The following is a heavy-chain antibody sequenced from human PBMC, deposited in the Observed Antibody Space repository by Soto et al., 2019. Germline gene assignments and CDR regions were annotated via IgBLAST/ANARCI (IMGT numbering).Heavy chain of an antibody. V-gene: IGHV4-39*07. J-gene: IGHJ6*02. CDR2: IYYSGMT. CDR3: ARDRSSWYGGYYYHGMDV. D-gene: IGHD6-13*01. CDR1: GGSISSSSYY. Sequence: PSETLSLTCTVSGGSISSSSYYWGWIRQPPGKGREWMGSIYYSGMTYQHPALQGRVTISVDTSKNQFSLKLSSVTAADTAVYYCARDRSSWYGGYYYHGMDVWGQGTTVTVSS.